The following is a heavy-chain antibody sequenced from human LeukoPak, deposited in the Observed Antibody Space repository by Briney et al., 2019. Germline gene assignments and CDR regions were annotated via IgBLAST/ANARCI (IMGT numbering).Heavy chain of an antibody. CDR1: GGSISSYY. Sequence: KPSETLSLTCTVSGGSISSYYWSWIRQPAGKGLEWIGRIYTSGSTNYNPSLKSRVTISVDTSKNQFSLNLSSVTAADAAVYYCARHGTVTTNFDYWGQGTLVTVSS. CDR3: ARHGTVTTNFDY. D-gene: IGHD4-17*01. V-gene: IGHV4-4*07. J-gene: IGHJ4*02. CDR2: IYTSGST.